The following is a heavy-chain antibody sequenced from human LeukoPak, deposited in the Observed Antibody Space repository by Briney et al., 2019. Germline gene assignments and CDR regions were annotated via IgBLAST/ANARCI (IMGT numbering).Heavy chain of an antibody. CDR2: INHSGST. J-gene: IGHJ4*02. D-gene: IGHD6-13*01. CDR1: GGSFSGYY. V-gene: IGHV4-34*01. Sequence: SETLSLTCAVYGGSFSGYYWSWIRQPPGKGQEWIGEINHSGSTNYNPSLKSRVTISVDTSKNQFSLKLSSVTAADTAVYYCARMYSSSWYVFDYWGQGTLVTVSS. CDR3: ARMYSSSWYVFDY.